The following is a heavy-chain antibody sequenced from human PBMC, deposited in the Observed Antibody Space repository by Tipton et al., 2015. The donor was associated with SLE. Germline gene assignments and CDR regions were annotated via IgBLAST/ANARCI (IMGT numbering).Heavy chain of an antibody. CDR3: ARGSGDY. Sequence: SLRLSCAASGFTFSSYGMHWVRQAPGKGLEWVGRTRNKANSYTTEYAASVKGRFTISRDDSKNSLYLQMNSLKTEDTAVYYCARGSGDYWGQGTLVTVSS. J-gene: IGHJ4*02. CDR1: GFTFSSYG. CDR2: TRNKANSYTT. V-gene: IGHV3-72*01.